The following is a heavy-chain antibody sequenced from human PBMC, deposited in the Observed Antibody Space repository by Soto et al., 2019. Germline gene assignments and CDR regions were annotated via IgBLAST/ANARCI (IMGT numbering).Heavy chain of an antibody. CDR2: INPSGGST. J-gene: IGHJ4*02. CDR3: VGVGGYSYGGVDY. Sequence: QVQLVQSGAEVKKPGASVKVSCKASGYTFTSYYMHWVRQAPGQGLEWMGIINPSGGSTTYAQKFQGRVTMTSDTSTRTVYMELSSLRSEDTAVYYWVGVGGYSYGGVDYWGQGPLVTVSS. CDR1: GYTFTSYY. V-gene: IGHV1-46*01. D-gene: IGHD5-18*01.